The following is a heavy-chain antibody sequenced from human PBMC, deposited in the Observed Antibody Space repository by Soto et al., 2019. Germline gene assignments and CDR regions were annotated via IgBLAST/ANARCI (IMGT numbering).Heavy chain of an antibody. Sequence: PGGSLRLSCAASGFTFSDYYMSWIRQAPGKGLEWVSYISSSSSYTNYADSVKGRFTISRDNAKNSLYLQMNSLRAEDTAVYYCAREPIMVRGVMDYWGQGTLVTVSS. CDR1: GFTFSDYY. D-gene: IGHD3-10*01. J-gene: IGHJ4*02. CDR2: ISSSSSYT. CDR3: AREPIMVRGVMDY. V-gene: IGHV3-11*06.